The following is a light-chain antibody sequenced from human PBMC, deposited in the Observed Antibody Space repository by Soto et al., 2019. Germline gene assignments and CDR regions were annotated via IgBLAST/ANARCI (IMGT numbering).Light chain of an antibody. Sequence: SYELTQPPSVSVSPGQTASITCSGDKLGDKYACWYQQKPGQSPVLAIYQDSKRPSGIPERFSGSNSGNTATLTISGTQAMDEADYYCQAWDSSGVVFGGGTKVTVL. J-gene: IGLJ2*01. V-gene: IGLV3-1*01. CDR3: QAWDSSGVV. CDR2: QDS. CDR1: KLGDKY.